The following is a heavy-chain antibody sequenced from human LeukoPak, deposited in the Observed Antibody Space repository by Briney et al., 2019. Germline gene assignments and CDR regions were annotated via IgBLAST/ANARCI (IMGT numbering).Heavy chain of an antibody. CDR3: ARTPFDSRGSPPGGY. J-gene: IGHJ4*02. CDR1: GGSISSSSYY. Sequence: SETLSLTCTVSGGSISSSSYYWGWIRQPPGKGLEWIGSIYYSGSTYYNPSLKSRVTISVDTSKNQFSLKLSSVTAADTAVYYCARTPFDSRGSPPGGYWGQGTLVTVSS. CDR2: IYYSGST. D-gene: IGHD3-10*01. V-gene: IGHV4-39*07.